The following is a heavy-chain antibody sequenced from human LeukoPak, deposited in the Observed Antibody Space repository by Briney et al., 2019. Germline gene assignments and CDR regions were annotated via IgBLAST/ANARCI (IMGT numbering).Heavy chain of an antibody. CDR1: GFTFSSYG. D-gene: IGHD5-18*01. CDR3: AKDLVTRYSYGRIGY. J-gene: IGHJ4*02. V-gene: IGHV3-30*18. Sequence: GGSLRLSCAASGFTFSSYGMHWVRQAPGKGLEWVAVISYDGSNKYYADSVKGRFTISRDNSKNTLYLQMNSLRAEDTAVYYCAKDLVTRYSYGRIGYWGQGTLVTVSS. CDR2: ISYDGSNK.